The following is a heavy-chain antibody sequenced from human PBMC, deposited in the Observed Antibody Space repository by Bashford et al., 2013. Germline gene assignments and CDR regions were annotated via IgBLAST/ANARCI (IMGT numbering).Heavy chain of an antibody. J-gene: IGHJ4*02. D-gene: IGHD2-15*01. CDR3: PQRVVASFDY. Sequence: WVRQGVQGRGWSGSQPVYSGDNTYYADSVKGRFTISRDNSKNMVYLQMNSLRPEDTAIYYCPQRVVASFDYWGQGTLVTVSS. CDR2: VYSGDNT. V-gene: IGHV3-53*01.